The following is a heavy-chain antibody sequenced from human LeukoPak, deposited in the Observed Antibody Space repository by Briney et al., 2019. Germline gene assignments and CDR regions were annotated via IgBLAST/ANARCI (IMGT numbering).Heavy chain of an antibody. CDR1: GGSISSGSYY. Sequence: SQTLSLTCTVSGGSISSGSYYWSWLRQPAGKGLEWIGRIYTSGSTNYNPSLKSRVTISVDTSKNQFSLKLSSVTAADTAVYYCASLTYDFWSGYYQDYWGQGTLVTVSS. CDR2: IYTSGST. V-gene: IGHV4-61*02. D-gene: IGHD3-3*01. J-gene: IGHJ4*02. CDR3: ASLTYDFWSGYYQDY.